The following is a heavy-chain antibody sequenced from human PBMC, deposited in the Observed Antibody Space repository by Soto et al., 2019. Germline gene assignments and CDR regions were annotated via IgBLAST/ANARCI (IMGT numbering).Heavy chain of an antibody. CDR1: GFTFSSYW. CDR2: INGDGSSTGRSA. D-gene: IGHD1-1*01. V-gene: IGHV3-74*01. CDR3: AREQDWTPDY. J-gene: IGHJ4*02. Sequence: EVHLVESGGGLVQPGGSLRLSCAASGFTFSSYWMHWVRQAPGKGLVWVARINGDGSSTGRSASYADSVRGRFPISRDNARNTLYLPMNGLRAEDTAVYSCAREQDWTPDYWGQGSLVSVSS.